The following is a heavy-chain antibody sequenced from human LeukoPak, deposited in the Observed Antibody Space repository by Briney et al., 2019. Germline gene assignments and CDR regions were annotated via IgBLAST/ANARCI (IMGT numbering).Heavy chain of an antibody. Sequence: QPGGSLRLSCAASGFTFSSYWMSWVRQAPGKGLEWVANIKQDGSEKYYVDSVKGRFTISRDNAKNSLYLQMNSLRAEGTAVYYCASPHGDASDAFDIWGQGTMVTVSS. D-gene: IGHD4-17*01. CDR3: ASPHGDASDAFDI. CDR2: IKQDGSEK. CDR1: GFTFSSYW. J-gene: IGHJ3*02. V-gene: IGHV3-7*01.